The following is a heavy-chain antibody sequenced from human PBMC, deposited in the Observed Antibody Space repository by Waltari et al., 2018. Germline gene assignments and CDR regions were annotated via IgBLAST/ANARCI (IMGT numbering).Heavy chain of an antibody. CDR3: ARLPTKYFDSIGWGFFDQ. J-gene: IGHJ4*02. D-gene: IGHD3-22*01. CDR1: GDFTSDDH. Sequence: HVQLQESGPGLVKHSETLSFTCPVSGDFTSDDHCTWIRQAPGKGLEWIAYLRNTGGTKCTPSLESRVTVSAVTSKNQFSLRLTSVTAADTTVYYCARLPTKYFDSIGWGFFDQWGQGILVTVSS. CDR2: LRNTGGT. V-gene: IGHV4-59*08.